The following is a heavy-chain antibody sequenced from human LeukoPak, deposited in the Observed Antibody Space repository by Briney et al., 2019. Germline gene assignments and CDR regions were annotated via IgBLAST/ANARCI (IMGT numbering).Heavy chain of an antibody. CDR2: ISYDGSKK. J-gene: IGHJ5*02. V-gene: IGHV3-30*03. D-gene: IGHD6-19*01. CDR3: TRESPYSSGSQGNWFDP. Sequence: GGSLRLSCAASGFTFSSYGIHWVRQAPGKGLEWVAVISYDGSKKYYADSVKGRFTISRDNANNSLFLQMNSLRAEDTGVYYCTRESPYSSGSQGNWFDPWGQGTLVTVSS. CDR1: GFTFSSYG.